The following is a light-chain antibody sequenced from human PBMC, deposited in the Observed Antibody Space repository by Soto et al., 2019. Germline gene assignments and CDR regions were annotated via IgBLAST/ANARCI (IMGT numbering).Light chain of an antibody. CDR3: QQYGRSPHT. J-gene: IGKJ2*01. CDR2: GAS. Sequence: EIVLTQSPGTLSLSPGERATLSCRASQSVSSSYLAWYQHKPGQAPRLLIYGASSRATGIPDRFSGSGSGTDFTLTISRLEPEDFEVYYCQQYGRSPHTFGQGTKLEIK. CDR1: QSVSSSY. V-gene: IGKV3-20*01.